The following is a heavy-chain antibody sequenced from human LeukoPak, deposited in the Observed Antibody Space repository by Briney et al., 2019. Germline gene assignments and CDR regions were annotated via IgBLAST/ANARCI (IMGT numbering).Heavy chain of an antibody. Sequence: SETLSLTCTVSGGSISSYYWSWIRQPPGKGLEWIGYIHTSGSTNYNPSLKSRVTISVDTSKNQFSLKLSSVTAADAAVYYCARRRMLGVSGGCCWFDPWGQGTLVTVSS. D-gene: IGHD3-16*01. CDR1: GGSISSYY. J-gene: IGHJ5*02. CDR2: IHTSGST. V-gene: IGHV4-4*09. CDR3: ARRRMLGVSGGCCWFDP.